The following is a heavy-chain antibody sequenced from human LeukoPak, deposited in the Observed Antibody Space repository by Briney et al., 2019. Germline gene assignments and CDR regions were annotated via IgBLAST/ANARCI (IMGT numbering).Heavy chain of an antibody. Sequence: SETLSLTCAVYGGSFSGYYWSWIRQPPGKGLEWIGEINHSGSTNYNPSLKSRVTISVDTSKNQFSLKLSSVTAADTAVYYCARERGSGYYCDYWGQGTLVTVSS. V-gene: IGHV4-34*01. J-gene: IGHJ4*02. D-gene: IGHD3-22*01. CDR2: INHSGST. CDR3: ARERGSGYYCDY. CDR1: GGSFSGYY.